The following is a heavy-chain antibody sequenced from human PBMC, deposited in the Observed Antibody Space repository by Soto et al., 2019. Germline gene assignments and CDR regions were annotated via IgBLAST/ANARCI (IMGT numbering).Heavy chain of an antibody. J-gene: IGHJ3*02. D-gene: IGHD3-10*01. CDR2: MNPNSGNT. V-gene: IGHV1-8*01. CDR1: GYTFTSYD. CDR3: ARGINYYDSGDDAFDI. Sequence: QVQLVQSGAEVKKPGASVKVSCKASGYTFTSYDINWVRQATGQGLEWMGRMNPNSGNTGYAQKFQGSVTMTRNTSITTAYMDLSSLRSEDTAVYYCARGINYYDSGDDAFDIWGQGTMVTVSS.